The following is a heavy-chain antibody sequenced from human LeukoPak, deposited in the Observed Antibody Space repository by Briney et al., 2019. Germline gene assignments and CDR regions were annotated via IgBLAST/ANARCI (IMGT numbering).Heavy chain of an antibody. V-gene: IGHV4-39*01. CDR3: VKSGGYGLIDY. CDR1: GASISGSGYY. J-gene: IGHJ4*02. CDR2: IYYTGST. D-gene: IGHD1-26*01. Sequence: SETLSLTCAVSGASISGSGYYLGWIRQPPGKGLEWIGNIYYTGSTYYNASLQSRVTVSIDMSKNQFSLRLNSVTAADTAMYYCVKSGGYGLIDYWGQGTLVTVSS.